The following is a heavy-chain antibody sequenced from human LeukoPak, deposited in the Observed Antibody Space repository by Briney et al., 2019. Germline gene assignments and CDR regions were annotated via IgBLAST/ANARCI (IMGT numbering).Heavy chain of an antibody. CDR3: VRLGRDGYTYGAAY. J-gene: IGHJ1*01. CDR2: INWNGGST. D-gene: IGHD5-24*01. Sequence: GGSLRLSCAGSGYSFDDYGMRWVRQAPGKGLEWGAGINWNGGSTGYAASVKGRCTIPRDNAKNALYLEMNSLRAEDTAFYYCVRLGRDGYTYGAAYWGLGTLVTVSS. V-gene: IGHV3-20*04. CDR1: GYSFDDYG.